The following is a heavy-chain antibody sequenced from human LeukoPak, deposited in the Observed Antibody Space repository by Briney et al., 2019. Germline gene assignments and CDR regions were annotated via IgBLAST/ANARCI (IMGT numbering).Heavy chain of an antibody. CDR1: GFAFDDSF. CDR2: IRSRPYGGTT. V-gene: IGHV3-49*03. CDR3: SRKKRISFWLDY. J-gene: IGHJ4*02. Sequence: GGSLRLSCAPSGFAFDDSFISWFRQAPGKGLEWVGFIRSRPYGGTTEYAASVKGRFIMSRDDSRGIAYLQMNSLKTEDTAIYYCSRKKRISFWLDYWGQGTLVIVSS. D-gene: IGHD3-3*01.